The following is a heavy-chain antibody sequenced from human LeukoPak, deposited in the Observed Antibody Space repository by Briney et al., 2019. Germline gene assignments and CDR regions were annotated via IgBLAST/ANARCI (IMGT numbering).Heavy chain of an antibody. D-gene: IGHD3-9*01. CDR3: ARDTGSGYDIFTGYPPAGY. Sequence: GASVKVSCKASGYTFTSYGISCVGQAPGQGLEWMGWISAYNGNTNYAQKLQGRVTMITDTSSSRAYMELRSLRSDDTAVYYCARDTGSGYDIFTGYPPAGYWGQGTLVTVSS. V-gene: IGHV1-18*01. J-gene: IGHJ4*02. CDR1: GYTFTSYG. CDR2: ISAYNGNT.